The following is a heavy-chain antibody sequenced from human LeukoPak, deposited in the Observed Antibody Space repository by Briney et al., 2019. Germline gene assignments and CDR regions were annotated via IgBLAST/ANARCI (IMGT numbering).Heavy chain of an antibody. CDR1: SGTISSSSYF. CDR2: IYYTGST. V-gene: IGHV4-39*01. J-gene: IGHJ4*02. D-gene: IGHD5-18*01. Sequence: SETLSLTCNVSSGTISSSSYFWGWIRQPPGIGLECIGNIYYTGSTHYNPSLKSRLTISEDTSNNQFFLKLTSVTAACTAVYESAIPAGGNSSFFDYWGQEGLVTVSS. CDR3: AIPAGGNSSFFDY.